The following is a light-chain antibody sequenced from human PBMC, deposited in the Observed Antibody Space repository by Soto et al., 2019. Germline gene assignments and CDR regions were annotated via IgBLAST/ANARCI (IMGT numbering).Light chain of an antibody. CDR1: SSDVGSYNL. CDR2: EVT. J-gene: IGLJ1*01. Sequence: QSVLTQPASVSGSPGQSITISCTGTSSDVGSYNLVSWFQHHPGKAPKVMIYEVTKRPSGVSNRFSGSKSGNTASLTISGLQAEDEAIYHCCSNAVPYVFGTGTKVPVL. V-gene: IGLV2-23*02. CDR3: CSNAVPYV.